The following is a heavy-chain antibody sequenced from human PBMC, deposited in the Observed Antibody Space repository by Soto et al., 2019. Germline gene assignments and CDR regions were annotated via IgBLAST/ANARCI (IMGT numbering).Heavy chain of an antibody. J-gene: IGHJ3*02. CDR1: GGSVGSGAYY. CDR3: ARHHFYHRTFDI. D-gene: IGHD3-3*02. V-gene: IGHV4-61*08. Sequence: PSETLSLTCRVSGGSVGSGAYYWSWIRQPPGKGLEWIGYTLYSGRPIYNPSLQSPQSRVTISVDTSRNQFSLRLTSVTAADTALYYCARHHFYHRTFDIWGQGTLVTVSS. CDR2: TLYSGRP.